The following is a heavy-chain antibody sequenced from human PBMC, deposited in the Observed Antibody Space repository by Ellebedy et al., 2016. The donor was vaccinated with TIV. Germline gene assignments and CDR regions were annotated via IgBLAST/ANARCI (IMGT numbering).Heavy chain of an antibody. D-gene: IGHD4-17*01. CDR3: VRGKGYDFGEE. V-gene: IGHV3-30*04. CDR1: GFTFTSYG. CDR2: VPYDGFTT. Sequence: PGGSLRPSCAAFGFTFTSYGLHWVRQAPGKGLEWVAFVPYDGFTTYYTNSVKGRFSISRDNSKSTLFLQLTRLRVEDTAVYFCVRGKGYDFGEEWGQGSLVSVSS. J-gene: IGHJ4*02.